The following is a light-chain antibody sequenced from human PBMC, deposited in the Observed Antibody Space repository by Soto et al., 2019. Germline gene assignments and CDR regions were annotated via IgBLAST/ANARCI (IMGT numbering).Light chain of an antibody. CDR3: QQYGSSPTWT. J-gene: IGKJ1*01. V-gene: IGKV3-20*01. CDR1: QSVSSY. CDR2: DAS. Sequence: IVLTQSPGTLSLSPGERASLSCRASQSVSSYLAWYQQKPGQAPRLLIYDASNRATGIPDRFSGSGSGTDFTLTISRLEPEDSAVYYCQQYGSSPTWTFGQGTKVDIK.